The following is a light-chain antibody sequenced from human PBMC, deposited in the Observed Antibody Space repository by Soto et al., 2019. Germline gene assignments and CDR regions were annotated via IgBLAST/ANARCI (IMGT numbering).Light chain of an antibody. CDR3: QHFNTSPII. V-gene: IGKV1-16*01. CDR1: QDISNY. Sequence: DIQMTQSPSSLSASVGDRVTITCRASQDISNYLAWFQLKPGKAPKSLIYDASSLQRGVPSRFSGGESGTEFPLTISTRQPEDFPTYYGQHFNTSPIISGGGTKVEIK. CDR2: DAS. J-gene: IGKJ4*01.